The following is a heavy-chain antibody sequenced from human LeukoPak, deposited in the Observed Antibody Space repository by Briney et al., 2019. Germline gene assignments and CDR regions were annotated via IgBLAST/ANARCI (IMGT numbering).Heavy chain of an antibody. Sequence: GGSLRLSCAASGFTVSSDYMSWVRQAPGKGLEWVSVIYSGGSTYYADSVKGRFAISRDKSKNTVYLQMNSLRFEDTAMYYCARNWFDPWGQGTLVTVSS. CDR2: IYSGGST. J-gene: IGHJ5*02. V-gene: IGHV3-53*05. CDR3: ARNWFDP. CDR1: GFTVSSDY.